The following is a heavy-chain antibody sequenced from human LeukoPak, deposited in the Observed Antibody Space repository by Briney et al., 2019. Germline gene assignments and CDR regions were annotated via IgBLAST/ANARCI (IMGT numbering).Heavy chain of an antibody. CDR1: RGSINSYY. V-gene: IGHV4-59*01. D-gene: IGHD1-26*01. CDR2: IYYSGTT. CDR3: ARGYSGSYYLDPSFDI. Sequence: SETLSLTCTLSRGSINSYYWRWIRQPPGKGLEWIGYIYYSGTTNYNPSLKSRVTISVDTSKNQFSLKLSSVTAADTAVYYCARGYSGSYYLDPSFDIWGQGTMVTVSS. J-gene: IGHJ3*02.